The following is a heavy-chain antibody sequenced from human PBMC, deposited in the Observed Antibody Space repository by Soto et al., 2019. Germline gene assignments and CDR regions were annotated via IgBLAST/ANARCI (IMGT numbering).Heavy chain of an antibody. D-gene: IGHD6-13*01. J-gene: IGHJ4*02. CDR2: ISAYNGNT. CDR1: GYTFTSYG. V-gene: IGHV1-18*01. Sequence: ASVKVSCKASGYTFTSYGISWVRQAPGQGLEWMGWISAYNGNTNYAQKLQGRVTMTTDTSTSTAYMELRSLRSDDTAVYYCARAPSLRAAAGIYRRPDYWGQGTLVTVLL. CDR3: ARAPSLRAAAGIYRRPDY.